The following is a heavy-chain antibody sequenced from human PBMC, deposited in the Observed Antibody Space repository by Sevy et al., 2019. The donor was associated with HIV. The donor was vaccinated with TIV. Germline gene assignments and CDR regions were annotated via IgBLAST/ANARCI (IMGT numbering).Heavy chain of an antibody. Sequence: ASVKVSCKASGGTFSSYAISWVRQAPGQGLEWMGGIIPIFGTANYAQKFQGRVTITADESTSTAYMELSSLRSEDTAVFFWGGGVGDYGEAGYYYYGMDVWGQGTTVTVSS. J-gene: IGHJ6*02. CDR3: GGGVGDYGEAGYYYYGMDV. CDR2: IIPIFGTA. CDR1: GGTFSSYA. V-gene: IGHV1-69*13. D-gene: IGHD4-17*01.